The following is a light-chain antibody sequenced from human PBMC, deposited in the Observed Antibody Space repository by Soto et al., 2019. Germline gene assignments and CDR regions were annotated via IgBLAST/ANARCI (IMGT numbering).Light chain of an antibody. J-gene: IGLJ1*01. Sequence: QSVLTQPPSVSGAPGQRVTISSTESRSNIGAGFDVHWYQQVPGTAPKLLINGDTNRPSGVPDRFSGSKSGTSASLAITGLQADDEADYYCQSYDSSLSGSGVFGTGPNVTVL. CDR1: RSNIGAGFD. V-gene: IGLV1-40*01. CDR3: QSYDSSLSGSGV. CDR2: GDT.